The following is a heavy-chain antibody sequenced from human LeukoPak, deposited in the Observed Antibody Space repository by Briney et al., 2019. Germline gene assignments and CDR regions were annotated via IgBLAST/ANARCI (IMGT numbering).Heavy chain of an antibody. CDR2: ISGSGGST. CDR3: AKDHPYSSGWYVGFDY. J-gene: IGHJ4*02. D-gene: IGHD6-19*01. CDR1: GFTISIYN. V-gene: IGHV3-23*01. Sequence: GGSLRLSCAASGFTISIYNMNWVRQAPGKGLEWVSAISGSGGSTYYADSVKGRFTISRDNSKNTLYLQMNSLRAEDTAVYYCAKDHPYSSGWYVGFDYWGQGTLVTVSS.